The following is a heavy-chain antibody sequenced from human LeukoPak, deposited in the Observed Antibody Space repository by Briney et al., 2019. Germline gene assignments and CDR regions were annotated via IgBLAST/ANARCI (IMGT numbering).Heavy chain of an antibody. Sequence: SETLSLTCAVSGASISSYFWNWIRQSPGRTLEWIGFIHHSGNGLYNPSLKSRIAMSVDRSNNQVSLDLTSLTAADTAIYYCAPWDESPRAFRIWGQGKMVTVSS. CDR3: APWDESPRAFRI. CDR2: IHHSGNG. D-gene: IGHD1-26*01. CDR1: GASISSYF. J-gene: IGHJ3*02. V-gene: IGHV4-59*01.